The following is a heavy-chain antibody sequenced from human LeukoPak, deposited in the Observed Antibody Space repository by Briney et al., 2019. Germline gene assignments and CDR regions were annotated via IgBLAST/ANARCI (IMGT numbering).Heavy chain of an antibody. J-gene: IGHJ3*02. CDR3: ARMMTPRHYYDSSGYYYGAFDI. Sequence: ASVSVSCKASGYTFTTFGISWVRQAPGQGREGRGWISPYNGYTKYAQKLQGRDNNTTATSTSTSYLELRSLRSDDTALYYCARMMTPRHYYDSSGYYYGAFDIWGQGTMVTVSS. V-gene: IGHV1-18*01. D-gene: IGHD3-22*01. CDR1: GYTFTTFG. CDR2: ISPYNGYT.